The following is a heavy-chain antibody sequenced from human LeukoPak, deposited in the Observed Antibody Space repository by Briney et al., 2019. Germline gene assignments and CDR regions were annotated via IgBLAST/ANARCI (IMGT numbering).Heavy chain of an antibody. D-gene: IGHD4-11*01. CDR3: ARYLFVDFSNYDWFAP. Sequence: PSETLSLTCAVYGGSFSGYNWSWIRQPPGKGLEWIGEINHSGNTNYNPSLKSRVTISLDTSKNPFSLKETYVTAADTAVYYCARYLFVDFSNYDWFAPWGRGTLVTVSS. CDR2: INHSGNT. J-gene: IGHJ5*02. CDR1: GGSFSGYN. V-gene: IGHV4-34*01.